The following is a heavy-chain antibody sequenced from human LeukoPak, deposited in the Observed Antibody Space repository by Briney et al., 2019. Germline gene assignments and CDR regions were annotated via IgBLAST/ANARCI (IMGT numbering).Heavy chain of an antibody. Sequence: GGSLRLSCAASGFTVSTYGMHWVRQAPGKGLEWVAFIQFDGSEKFYADSVKGRFTISRDNAKNSLYLQMSSLRAEDTAVYYCARSRIAACFDYWGQGTLVTVSS. CDR2: IQFDGSEK. J-gene: IGHJ4*02. CDR1: GFTVSTYG. CDR3: ARSRIAACFDY. V-gene: IGHV3-33*08. D-gene: IGHD6-6*01.